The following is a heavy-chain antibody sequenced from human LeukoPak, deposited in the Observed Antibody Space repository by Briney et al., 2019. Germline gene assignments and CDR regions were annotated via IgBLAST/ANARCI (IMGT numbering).Heavy chain of an antibody. CDR1: GFTFSDYT. D-gene: IGHD6-13*01. V-gene: IGHV3-21*05. CDR3: ARVAAASGAFDI. CDR2: ISSSGNYI. J-gene: IGHJ3*02. Sequence: GGSLRLSCAASGFTFSDYTMNWVRQAPGEGVEWVSHISSSGNYIYYADSIKGRFTISRDNAKNSVYLQMNSLRGEDTAVYYCARVAAASGAFDIWGQGTMVTVSS.